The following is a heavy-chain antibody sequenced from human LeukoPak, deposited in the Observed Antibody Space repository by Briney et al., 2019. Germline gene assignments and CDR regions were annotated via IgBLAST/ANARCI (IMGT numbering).Heavy chain of an antibody. Sequence: SETLSLTCTVSGGSISSYYWSWIRQPAGKGLEWIGRIYTSGSTNYNPSLKSRVTMSIDTSKNQFSLKLRSVIAADTAVYYCARSDFWRGYGDYWGQRTLVTVSS. J-gene: IGHJ4*02. CDR3: ARSDFWRGYGDY. D-gene: IGHD3-3*01. V-gene: IGHV4-4*07. CDR2: IYTSGST. CDR1: GGSISSYY.